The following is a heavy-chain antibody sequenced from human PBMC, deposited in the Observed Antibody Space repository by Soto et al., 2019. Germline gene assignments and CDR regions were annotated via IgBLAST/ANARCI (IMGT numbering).Heavy chain of an antibody. CDR3: ARGAPRPRDVPTYFHF. Sequence: PSETLSLTCAVYGGSFSAYYWSWIRQPPGTGLEWIGEINHSGGTSYNPSLKSRITISVDTSKSQFSLKLTSVTSADTAVYFCARGAPRPRDVPTYFHFWGQGTLVTVS. CDR1: GGSFSAYY. CDR2: INHSGGT. J-gene: IGHJ4*02. V-gene: IGHV4-34*01.